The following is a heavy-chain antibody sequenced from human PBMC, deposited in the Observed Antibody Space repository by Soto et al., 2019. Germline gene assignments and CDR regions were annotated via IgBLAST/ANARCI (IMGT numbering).Heavy chain of an antibody. CDR1: GGSISSYY. J-gene: IGHJ4*02. CDR3: AIDRIRYCSGGSCYEGIDY. V-gene: IGHV4-4*07. Sequence: QVQLQESGPGLVKPSETLSLTCTVSGGSISSYYWSWIRQPAGKGLEWIGRIYTSGSTNYNPSLKSRVTMSVDTSKNQFSLKLSSVTAADTAVYYCAIDRIRYCSGGSCYEGIDYWGQGTLVTVSS. D-gene: IGHD2-15*01. CDR2: IYTSGST.